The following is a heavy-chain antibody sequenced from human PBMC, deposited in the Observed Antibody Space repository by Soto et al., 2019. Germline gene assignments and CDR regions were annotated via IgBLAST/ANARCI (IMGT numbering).Heavy chain of an antibody. J-gene: IGHJ6*02. CDR1: GDSIRSYY. D-gene: IGHD1-26*01. Sequence: SETLSLTCTVSGDSIRSYYWSWIRQPAGKALEWIGRIYTSGSTNYNPSLKSRLTILVDTSKSQFSLNLSSVTAADTAVYYCAREGASGFGMDVWGQGTTVTVSS. V-gene: IGHV4-4*07. CDR2: IYTSGST. CDR3: AREGASGFGMDV.